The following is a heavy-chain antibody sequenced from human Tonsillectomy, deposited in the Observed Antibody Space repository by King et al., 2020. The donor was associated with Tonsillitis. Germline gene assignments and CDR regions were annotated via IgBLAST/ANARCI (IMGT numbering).Heavy chain of an antibody. CDR2: INAYNGHT. CDR3: ARDYYKDYRVSFFDI. CDR1: GYTFLIHG. J-gene: IGHJ3*02. Sequence: QLVQSGAEVKKPGASVKVSCKTSGYTFLIHGISWVRQAPGQGLEWMGWINAYNGHTNYAQKLQDRVTMTTDTSTSTAYMELRSLRSDDTAVYYCARDYYKDYRVSFFDIWGQGTMVTVSS. V-gene: IGHV1-18*01. D-gene: IGHD3-10*01.